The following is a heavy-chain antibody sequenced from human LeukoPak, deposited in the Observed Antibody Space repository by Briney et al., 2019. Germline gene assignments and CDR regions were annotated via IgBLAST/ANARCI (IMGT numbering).Heavy chain of an antibody. CDR3: AKDYGDYRGDDAFDI. CDR1: GFTFSSYA. Sequence: PGGSLRLSCAASGFTFSSYAMNWVRQAPGKGLEGVSVISGSGGSTYYGDSVKGRFNISRDNSKNTLYLQMSSLRAEDTAVYYCAKDYGDYRGDDAFDIWGQGTMVTVSS. J-gene: IGHJ3*02. D-gene: IGHD4-17*01. V-gene: IGHV3-23*01. CDR2: ISGSGGST.